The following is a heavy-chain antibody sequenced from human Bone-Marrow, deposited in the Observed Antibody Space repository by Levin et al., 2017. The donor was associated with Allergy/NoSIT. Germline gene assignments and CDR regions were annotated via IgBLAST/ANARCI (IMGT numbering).Heavy chain of an antibody. J-gene: IGHJ4*02. V-gene: IGHV1-3*01. CDR3: ARDRNSCDY. CDR2: INAGSGNT. CDR1: GYTFTNYA. Sequence: KAGESLKISCKASGYTFTNYAMHWVRQAPGQRLEWMGWINAGSGNTKYSQKFQDRVTITRDTSASTAYMELSSLRSEDTAVYYCARDRNSCDYWGQGTLVTVSS.